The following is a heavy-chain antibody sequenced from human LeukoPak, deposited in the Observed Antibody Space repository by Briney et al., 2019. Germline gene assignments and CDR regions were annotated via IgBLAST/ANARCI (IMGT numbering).Heavy chain of an antibody. CDR1: GYSISSGYY. D-gene: IGHD6-19*01. CDR3: ARDLYSSGWGYFDY. J-gene: IGHJ4*02. CDR2: IYHSGST. Sequence: SETLSLTCTISGYSISSGYYWGWIGQPPGKGLEWLGSIYHSGSTYYNPSLKSRVTISLDTFENQFSLKQSSVTAADTAVYYCARDLYSSGWGYFDYWGQGTLVNVSS. V-gene: IGHV4-38-2*02.